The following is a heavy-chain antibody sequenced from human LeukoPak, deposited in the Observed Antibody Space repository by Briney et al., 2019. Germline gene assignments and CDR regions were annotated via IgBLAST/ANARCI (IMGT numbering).Heavy chain of an antibody. Sequence: GGSLRLSCAASGFTFSNYGMHWVRQAPGKGLEWVALISFDGSQKYYADSVKGRFTISRDNSKNTLYLQMNSLRAEDTAVYYCAKDQGSSWYGNLDYWGQGTLVTVSS. V-gene: IGHV3-30*02. J-gene: IGHJ4*02. CDR2: ISFDGSQK. CDR1: GFTFSNYG. CDR3: AKDQGSSWYGNLDY. D-gene: IGHD6-13*01.